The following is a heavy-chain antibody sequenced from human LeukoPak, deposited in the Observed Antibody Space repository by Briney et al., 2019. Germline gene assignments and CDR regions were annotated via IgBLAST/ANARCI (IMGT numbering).Heavy chain of an antibody. CDR3: ARKVVTARGPRDWFDP. CDR1: GGSISSGGYY. Sequence: SETLSLTCTVSGGSISSGGYYWSWICQHPGKGLEWIGYIYYSGSTYYNPSLKSRVTISVDTSKNQFSLKLSSVTAADTAVYYCARKVVTARGPRDWFDPWGQGTLVTVSS. CDR2: IYYSGST. V-gene: IGHV4-31*03. J-gene: IGHJ5*02. D-gene: IGHD2-21*02.